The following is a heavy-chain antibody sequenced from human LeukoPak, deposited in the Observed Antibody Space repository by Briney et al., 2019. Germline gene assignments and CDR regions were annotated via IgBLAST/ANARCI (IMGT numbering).Heavy chain of an antibody. V-gene: IGHV1-18*01. Sequence: ASVKVSCKASGYTFNSYGFSWVRQAPGQGLEWMGWISAYNGNTNYAQKLQGRVTMTTDTSTSTAYMELRSLRSDDTAVYYCARHIAAAGNWFDPWGQGTLVTVSS. CDR2: ISAYNGNT. J-gene: IGHJ5*02. CDR3: ARHIAAAGNWFDP. CDR1: GYTFNSYG. D-gene: IGHD6-13*01.